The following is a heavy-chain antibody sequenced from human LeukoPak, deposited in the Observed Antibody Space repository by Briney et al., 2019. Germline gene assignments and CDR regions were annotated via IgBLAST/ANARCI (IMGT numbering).Heavy chain of an antibody. J-gene: IGHJ3*02. V-gene: IGHV3-64D*09. Sequence: HPGGSLRLSCSASGFTFSSYGMYWVRQAPGKGLEYVSTISSNGGSTYYADSVKGRFTISRDNSKNTLYLQMSSLRAEDTAVYYRVKDYYGSSGYYGDGFDIWGQGTMVTVSS. CDR1: GFTFSSYG. CDR2: ISSNGGST. CDR3: VKDYYGSSGYYGDGFDI. D-gene: IGHD3-22*01.